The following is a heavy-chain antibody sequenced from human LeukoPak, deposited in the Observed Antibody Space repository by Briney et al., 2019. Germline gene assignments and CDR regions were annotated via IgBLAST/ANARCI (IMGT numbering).Heavy chain of an antibody. Sequence: EPSETLSLTCAVSGGSLSDYFGNWIRQPPGKGLEWIGEINHSGSTNYNPSLKSRVTISVDTTKNQVSLKLSSVTAADTAVYHCARGSLRYNSYCGGDCYSGYYYVMDVWGQGTPVTVSS. V-gene: IGHV4-34*01. D-gene: IGHD2-21*02. CDR1: GGSLSDYF. J-gene: IGHJ6*02. CDR2: INHSGST. CDR3: ARGSLRYNSYCGGDCYSGYYYVMDV.